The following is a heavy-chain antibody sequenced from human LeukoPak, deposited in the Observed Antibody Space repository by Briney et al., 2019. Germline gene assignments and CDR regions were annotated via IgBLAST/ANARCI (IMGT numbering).Heavy chain of an antibody. J-gene: IGHJ3*02. D-gene: IGHD6-6*01. CDR2: IIPIFGTA. Sequence: SVKVSCKASGGTFSSYAISWVRQAPGQGLEWMGGIIPIFGTANYAQKFRGRVTITADESTSTAYMELSSLRSEDTAVYYCARSIAATLRAFDIWGQGTMVTVSS. CDR3: ARSIAATLRAFDI. V-gene: IGHV1-69*13. CDR1: GGTFSSYA.